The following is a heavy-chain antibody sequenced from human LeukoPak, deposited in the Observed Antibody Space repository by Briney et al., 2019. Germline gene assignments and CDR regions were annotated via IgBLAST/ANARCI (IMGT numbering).Heavy chain of an antibody. CDR2: IYYSGST. V-gene: IGHV4-59*01. Sequence: PSETLSLTCTVSGDSISSYYWSWLRQPPGKGLEWIGYIYYSGSTIYNPSLKSRVTISVDTSKSQFSLKLSSVTAADTAVYYCASSRFSNFYYFDYWGQGTLVTVSS. CDR1: GDSISSYY. D-gene: IGHD1-1*01. CDR3: ASSRFSNFYYFDY. J-gene: IGHJ4*02.